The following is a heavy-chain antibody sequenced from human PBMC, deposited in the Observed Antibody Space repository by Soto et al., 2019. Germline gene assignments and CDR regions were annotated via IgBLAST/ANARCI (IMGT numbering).Heavy chain of an antibody. CDR1: GGSISSGGYY. Sequence: SETLSLTCTVSGGSISSGGYYWSWIRQHPGKGLEWIGYIYYSGSTYYNPSLKSRVTISVDTSKNQFSLKLSSVTAADTAVYYCARDGSGNFDYWGQGTLVTVSS. CDR3: ARDGSGNFDY. D-gene: IGHD3-10*01. J-gene: IGHJ4*02. CDR2: IYYSGST. V-gene: IGHV4-31*03.